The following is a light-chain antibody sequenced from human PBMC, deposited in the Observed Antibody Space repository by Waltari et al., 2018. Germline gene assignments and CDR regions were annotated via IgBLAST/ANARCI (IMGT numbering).Light chain of an antibody. CDR2: DVS. V-gene: IGLV2-14*01. CDR1: SSDVGGYNY. CDR3: SSYTSSSVV. J-gene: IGLJ2*01. Sequence: QSALTQPASVSGSPGQSITISCTGTSSDVGGYNYVSWYQQHPGKARKLIIYDVSKRPSGVSNCFSGSKSGNTASLTISVLQAEDEADYYCSSYTSSSVVFGGGTKLPVL.